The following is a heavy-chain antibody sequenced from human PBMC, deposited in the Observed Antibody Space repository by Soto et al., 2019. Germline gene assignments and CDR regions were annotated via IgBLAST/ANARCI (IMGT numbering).Heavy chain of an antibody. CDR2: ISVYTGNT. CDR3: ALDRCTTDRCYTHHFDV. Sequence: QVHLVQSGGEVTRPGASVKVSCKSSGYTFTSYGVSWVRQAPGQGLEWLGWISVYTGNTKQAQKFQYRVTLTTEASTTTAYMELRSMRSDDTAVYFCALDRCTTDRCYTHHFDVWCQGTTVTVSS. D-gene: IGHD2-8*01. V-gene: IGHV1-18*04. J-gene: IGHJ6*02. CDR1: GYTFTSYG.